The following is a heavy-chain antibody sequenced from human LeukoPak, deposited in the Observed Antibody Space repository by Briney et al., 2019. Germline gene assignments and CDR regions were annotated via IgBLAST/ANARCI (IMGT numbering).Heavy chain of an antibody. D-gene: IGHD3-16*01. Sequence: SETLSLTCTASGDSISSYYWSWIRQPPGKGLEWIGYIYYTGSTNYNPPLKSRVTISVDTSKNQFSLKLGSVTAADTAVYYCARVRHGWLDPWGQGTLVTVSS. CDR2: IYYTGST. J-gene: IGHJ5*02. CDR3: ARVRHGWLDP. CDR1: GDSISSYY. V-gene: IGHV4-59*01.